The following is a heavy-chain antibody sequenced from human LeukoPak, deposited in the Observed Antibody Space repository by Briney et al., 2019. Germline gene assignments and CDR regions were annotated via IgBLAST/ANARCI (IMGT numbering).Heavy chain of an antibody. Sequence: GGSLRLSCAASEFXFTTYGMHWVRQAPGKGLEWVAFIYYDGSNIYYADYVKGRFTISRDISKNTLYLQMDSLRAEDTAIYYCARDWKTNSFDYWGQGTLVTVSS. CDR1: EFXFTTYG. J-gene: IGHJ4*02. V-gene: IGHV3-33*01. CDR3: ARDWKTNSFDY. D-gene: IGHD1-1*01. CDR2: IYYDGSNI.